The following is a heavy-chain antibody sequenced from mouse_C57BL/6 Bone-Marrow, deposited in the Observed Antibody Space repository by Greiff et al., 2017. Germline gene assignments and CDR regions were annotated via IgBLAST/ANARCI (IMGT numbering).Heavy chain of an antibody. Sequence: QVQLQQPGAELVKPGASVKLSCKASGYTFTSYWMHWVKQRPGRGLEWIGSIDPTGGGTKYNQKFKGKATLTVAKPSSTAYMQLSSLTSEDSVVCYSAIDSDYHVDYWGQGTTLTVSS. J-gene: IGHJ2*01. D-gene: IGHD2-4*01. V-gene: IGHV1-72*01. CDR2: IDPTGGGT. CDR1: GYTFTSYW. CDR3: AIDSDYHVDY.